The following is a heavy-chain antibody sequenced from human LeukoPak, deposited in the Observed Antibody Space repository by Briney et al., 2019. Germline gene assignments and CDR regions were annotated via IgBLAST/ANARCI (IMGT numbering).Heavy chain of an antibody. CDR2: IYYSGST. J-gene: IGHJ5*02. D-gene: IGHD2-2*02. CDR1: GFTFSSYSMN. CDR3: ARQKLGGLGYCSSTSCYKVNWFDP. Sequence: GSLRLSCAASGFTFSSYSMNWVRQPPGKGLEWIGSIYYSGSTYYNPSLKSRVTISVDTSKNQFSLKLSSVTAADTAVYYCARQKLGGLGYCSSTSCYKVNWFDPWGQGTLVTVSS. V-gene: IGHV4-39*01.